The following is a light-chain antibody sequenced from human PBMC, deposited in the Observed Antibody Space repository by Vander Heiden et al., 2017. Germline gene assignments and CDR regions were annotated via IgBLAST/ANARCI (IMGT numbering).Light chain of an antibody. V-gene: IGKV1-39*01. CDR1: QSISSY. CDR2: AAS. J-gene: IGKJ2*01. CDR3: QQSYSTPLYT. Sequence: DIQMTQSPSSLSASVGDRVTITCRASQSISSYLNWYQQKPGKAPKLLIYAASSLQSGVPSRFSDSGSGTNFTLTISSLQPEDFATYTCQQSYSTPLYTFGQGTKLEIK.